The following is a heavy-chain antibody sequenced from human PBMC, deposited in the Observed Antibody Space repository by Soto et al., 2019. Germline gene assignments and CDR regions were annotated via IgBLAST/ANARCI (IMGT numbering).Heavy chain of an antibody. CDR1: GYTFTSYA. V-gene: IGHV1-3*01. J-gene: IGHJ6*02. Sequence: GASVKVSCKASGYTFTSYAMHWVRQAPGQRLEWMGWINAGNGNTKYSQKFQGRVTITRDTSASTAYMELSSLRSEDTAVYYCARERYYDSRGHSNYYGMDVWGQGTTVTVT. CDR3: ARERYYDSRGHSNYYGMDV. D-gene: IGHD3-22*01. CDR2: INAGNGNT.